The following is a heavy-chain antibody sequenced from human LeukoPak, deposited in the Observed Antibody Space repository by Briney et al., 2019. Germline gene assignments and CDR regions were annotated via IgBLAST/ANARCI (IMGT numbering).Heavy chain of an antibody. D-gene: IGHD3-22*01. Sequence: GGSLRLSWAASGFTFSSYSVNWVRQAPGEGLEWVSYISSSSSTIYYADSVKGRFTISRDNAKNSLYLQMNSLRAEDTAVYYCARDGYYYDSSGYGWFDPWGQGTLVTVSS. CDR3: ARDGYYYDSSGYGWFDP. J-gene: IGHJ5*02. CDR1: GFTFSSYS. V-gene: IGHV3-48*01. CDR2: ISSSSSTI.